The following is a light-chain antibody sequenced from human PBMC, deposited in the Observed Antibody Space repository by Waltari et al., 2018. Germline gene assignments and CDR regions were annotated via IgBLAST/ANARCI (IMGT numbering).Light chain of an antibody. CDR3: QQYNSFPWT. CDR1: QNINYW. CDR2: KAS. J-gene: IGKJ1*01. Sequence: DIQLTQSPSTLSASVGERVTITCRASQNINYWLAWYQQKPGKAPNLLIYKASSLESGVPSRFSGSGSGTEFTLTISSLQPGDFATYYCQQYNSFPWTFGQGTKVEIK. V-gene: IGKV1-5*03.